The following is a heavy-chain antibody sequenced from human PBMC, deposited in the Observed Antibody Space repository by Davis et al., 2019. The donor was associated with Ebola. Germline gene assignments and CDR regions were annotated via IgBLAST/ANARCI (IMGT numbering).Heavy chain of an antibody. CDR3: ARENYDILTGYLDY. CDR2: ISSSGSTI. D-gene: IGHD3-9*01. CDR1: GFTFSSYE. J-gene: IGHJ4*02. V-gene: IGHV3-48*03. Sequence: GESLKISCAASGFTFSSYEMNWVRQAPGKGLEWVSYISSSGSTIYYADSVKGRFTISRDNAKNSLYLQMNSLRAEDTAVYYCARENYDILTGYLDYWGQGTLVTVSS.